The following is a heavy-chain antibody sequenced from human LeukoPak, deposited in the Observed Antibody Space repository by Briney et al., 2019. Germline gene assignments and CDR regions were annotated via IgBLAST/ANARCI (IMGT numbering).Heavy chain of an antibody. D-gene: IGHD3-22*01. Sequence: SETLSLTCTVSGGSISSYYWSWIRQPPGKGLEWIGYIYYSGSTNYNPSLKSRVTISVDTSKNQFSLKLSSVTAADTAVYYCARVRYDSSGYYPGGVYFDYWGQGTLVTVSS. CDR3: ARVRYDSSGYYPGGVYFDY. V-gene: IGHV4-59*01. J-gene: IGHJ4*02. CDR2: IYYSGST. CDR1: GGSISSYY.